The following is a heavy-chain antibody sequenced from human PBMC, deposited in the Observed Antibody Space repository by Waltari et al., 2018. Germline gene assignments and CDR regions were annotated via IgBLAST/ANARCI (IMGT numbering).Heavy chain of an antibody. CDR1: GFTFSNYW. J-gene: IGHJ4*02. CDR3: TRALDY. CDR2: INQDGSEK. Sequence: EVHLVESGGGLVQPGGSLRLSCAASGFTFSNYWMDWVRQAPGNGLEWVANINQDGSEKYYVDSVKGRFTISRDNAKNSLDLQMNSLRAEDTAVYYCTRALDYWGQGVLVPVSS. V-gene: IGHV3-7*04.